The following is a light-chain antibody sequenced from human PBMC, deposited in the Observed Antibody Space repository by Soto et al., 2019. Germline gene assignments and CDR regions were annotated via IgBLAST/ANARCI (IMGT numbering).Light chain of an antibody. Sequence: DIQMTQSPSSLSASVGDRVTITCRASQSISSYLNWYQLKPGKVPKLLIYSASSLQSDVPSRFSGSGSGTDFTLTISSLQPEDFATYYCQQSYSTPLTFGGGTKVDIK. V-gene: IGKV1-39*01. J-gene: IGKJ4*01. CDR2: SAS. CDR3: QQSYSTPLT. CDR1: QSISSY.